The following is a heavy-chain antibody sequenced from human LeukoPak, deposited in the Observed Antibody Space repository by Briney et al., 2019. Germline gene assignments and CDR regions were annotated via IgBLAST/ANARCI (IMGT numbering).Heavy chain of an antibody. CDR3: ARGDSSSWYYFDY. D-gene: IGHD6-13*01. CDR2: INPNNDDT. Sequence: ASVKVSCKASGYTXTGYYMHWVRQAPGQGLEWMGWINPNNDDTNYAQKFQGRVTMTRDTSINTAYMELSSLRSDDTAMYYCARGDSSSWYYFDYWGQGILVTVSS. V-gene: IGHV1-2*02. J-gene: IGHJ4*02. CDR1: GYTXTGYY.